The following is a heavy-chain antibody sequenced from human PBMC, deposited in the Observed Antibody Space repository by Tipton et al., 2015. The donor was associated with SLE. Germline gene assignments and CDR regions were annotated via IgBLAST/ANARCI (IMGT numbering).Heavy chain of an antibody. CDR3: AGGSGNVFDY. D-gene: IGHD1-26*01. V-gene: IGHV3-15*01. J-gene: IGHJ4*02. CDR2: IKSKTDGGTT. CDR1: GFTFSNAW. Sequence: SLRLSCAASGFTFSNAWMSWVRQAPGKGLEWVGRIKSKTDGGTTDYAAPVKGRFTISRDDSKNTLYLQMNSLRAEDTAVYYCAGGSGNVFDYWGQGTLVTVSS.